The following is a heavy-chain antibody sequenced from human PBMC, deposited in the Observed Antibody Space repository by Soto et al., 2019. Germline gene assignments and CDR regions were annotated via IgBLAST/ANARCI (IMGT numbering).Heavy chain of an antibody. CDR3: AREGSSSWSVHTDY. CDR2: IWYDGSNK. Sequence: GGSLRLSCAASGFTFSSYGMHWVRQAPGKGLEWVAVIWYDGSNKYYADSVKGRFTISRDNSKNTLYLQMNSLRAEDTAVYYCAREGSSSWSVHTDYWSQGTLVTGSS. CDR1: GFTFSSYG. J-gene: IGHJ4*02. V-gene: IGHV3-33*01. D-gene: IGHD6-13*01.